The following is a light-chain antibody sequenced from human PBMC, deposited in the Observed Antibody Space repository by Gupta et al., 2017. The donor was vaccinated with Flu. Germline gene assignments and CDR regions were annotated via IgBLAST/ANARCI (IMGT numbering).Light chain of an antibody. CDR1: QSVSSSY. J-gene: IGKJ2*03. Sequence: EIVLTQSPGTLSLSPGERATLSCRASQSVSSSYLAWYQQKPGQAPRLLIYGASSRATGIPDRFSGSASGTDFTLTISILDPEDFTVYYCQQHGSSPYSFGPGTKMEIK. CDR2: GAS. V-gene: IGKV3-20*01. CDR3: QQHGSSPYS.